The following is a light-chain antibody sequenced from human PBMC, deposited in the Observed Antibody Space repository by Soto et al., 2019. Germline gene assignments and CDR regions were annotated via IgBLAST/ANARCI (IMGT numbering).Light chain of an antibody. CDR2: GAS. CDR3: QQYGSSPEWT. V-gene: IGKV3-20*01. J-gene: IGKJ1*01. CDR1: QSVSSSY. Sequence: EIVLTQSPGTLSLSLGERATLSCRASQSVSSSYLAWYQQKPGQAPRLLTYGASSRATGIPDRFSGSGSGTDFTLTISRLEAEDFAVYYCQQYGSSPEWTFGQGTKVDI.